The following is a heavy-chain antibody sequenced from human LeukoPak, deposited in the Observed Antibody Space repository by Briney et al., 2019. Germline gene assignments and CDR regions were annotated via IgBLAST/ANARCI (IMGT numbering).Heavy chain of an antibody. V-gene: IGHV1-69*05. J-gene: IGHJ6*03. CDR3: ARVKLVATITSHYYYYMDV. CDR1: GGTFSSYA. CDR2: IIPIFGTA. D-gene: IGHD5-12*01. Sequence: SVKVSCKASGGTFSSYAISWVRQAPGQGLEWMGGIIPIFGTANYAQKFQGRVTMTRDTSISTAYMELSRLRSDDTAVYYCARVKLVATITSHYYYYMDVWGKGTTVTVSS.